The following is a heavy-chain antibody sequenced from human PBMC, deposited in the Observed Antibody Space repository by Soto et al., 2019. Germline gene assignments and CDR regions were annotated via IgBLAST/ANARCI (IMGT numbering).Heavy chain of an antibody. V-gene: IGHV1-46*01. CDR3: ARESPAAAHYYDSSGFPVGYFDY. D-gene: IGHD3-22*01. J-gene: IGHJ4*02. CDR1: GYTFTSYY. CDR2: INPSGGST. Sequence: ASVKVSCKASGYTFTSYYMRWVRQAPGQGLEWMGIINPSGGSTSYAQKFQGRVTMTRDTSTSTVYMELSSLRSEDTAVYYCARESPAAAHYYDSSGFPVGYFDYWGQGTLVTVSS.